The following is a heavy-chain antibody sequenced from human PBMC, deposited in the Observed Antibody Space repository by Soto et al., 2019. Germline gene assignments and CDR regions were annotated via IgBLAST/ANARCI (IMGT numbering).Heavy chain of an antibody. CDR1: GYTFTSYA. CDR3: ARDPGSSSSSVNWFDP. D-gene: IGHD6-6*01. V-gene: IGHV1-3*01. Sequence: QVQLVQSGAEVKKPGASVKVSCKASGYTFTSYAMHWVRQAPGQRLEWMGWINAGNGNTKYSQKFQGRVTITRDTSARTAYMELSSLRSEDTAVYYCARDPGSSSSSVNWFDPCGQKTLVTVSS. CDR2: INAGNGNT. J-gene: IGHJ5*02.